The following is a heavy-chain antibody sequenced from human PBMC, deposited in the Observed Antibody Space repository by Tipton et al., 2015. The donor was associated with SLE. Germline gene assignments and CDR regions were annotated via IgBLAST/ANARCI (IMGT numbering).Heavy chain of an antibody. D-gene: IGHD6-19*01. CDR2: ISSSSSYI. V-gene: IGHV3-21*04. J-gene: IGHJ4*02. CDR3: AVSSGWWGYFDY. Sequence: SLRLSCAASGFTFSSYAMSWVRQAPGKGLEWVSSISSSSSYIYYADSVKGRFTISRDNAKNSLYLQMNSLRAEDTAVYYCAVSSGWWGYFDYWGQGTLVTVSS. CDR1: GFTFSSYA.